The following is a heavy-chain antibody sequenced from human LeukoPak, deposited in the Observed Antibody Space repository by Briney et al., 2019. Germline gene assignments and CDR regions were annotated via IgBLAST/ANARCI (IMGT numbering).Heavy chain of an antibody. CDR1: GYTFTGYY. Sequence: SVKISCMTSGYTFTGYYMHWVRQAPGQGVEWMGWINPNSGGTNYAQKLQGRVTMTTDTSTSTVYMELRSLSSDDTAVYYCARADSILPDYWGQGTLVTVSS. J-gene: IGHJ4*02. D-gene: IGHD4-11*01. V-gene: IGHV1-2*02. CDR3: ARADSILPDY. CDR2: INPNSGGT.